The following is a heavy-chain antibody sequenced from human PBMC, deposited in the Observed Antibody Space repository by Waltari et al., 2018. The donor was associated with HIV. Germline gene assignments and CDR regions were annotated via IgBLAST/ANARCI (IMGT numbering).Heavy chain of an antibody. V-gene: IGHV1-2*06. CDR2: INPNSGGT. CDR1: GYTFTGYY. CDR3: AREGARMTTMIYYYYGMDV. J-gene: IGHJ6*02. D-gene: IGHD4-4*01. Sequence: QVQLVQSGAEVKKPGASVKVPCKASGYTFTGYYMHWVRQAPGQGLEWMGRINPNSGGTNYAQQFQGRVTMTRDTSISTAYMELSRLRSDDTAVYYCAREGARMTTMIYYYYGMDVWGQGTTVTVSS.